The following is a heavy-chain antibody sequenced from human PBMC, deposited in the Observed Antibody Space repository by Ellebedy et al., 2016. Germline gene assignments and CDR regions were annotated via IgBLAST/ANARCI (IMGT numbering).Heavy chain of an antibody. J-gene: IGHJ4*02. Sequence: GGSLRLXXAASGFTFDFYGMSWVRQAPGKGLEWVSALDRNGGGRGYADSVRGRFTISRDNSKYTLSLQMHSLRAEDTAMYFCANLIVLTPSAFDSWGQGTLVTVSS. CDR2: LDRNGGGR. V-gene: IGHV3-20*03. D-gene: IGHD2-21*01. CDR1: GFTFDFYG. CDR3: ANLIVLTPSAFDS.